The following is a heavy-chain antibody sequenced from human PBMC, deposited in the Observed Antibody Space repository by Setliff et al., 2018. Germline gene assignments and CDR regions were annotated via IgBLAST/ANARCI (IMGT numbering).Heavy chain of an antibody. J-gene: IGHJ6*03. D-gene: IGHD3-3*01. CDR2: IYHSGKA. CDR3: ARVSGFLYVDV. CDR1: GGSISSSNW. Sequence: SETLSLTCTVSGGSISSSNWWTWVRQPPGKGLEWIGEIYHSGKAYYNPSLRSRVTISVDTSKNQFSLKLTSVTAADTAVYYCARVSGFLYVDVWGKGTTVTVSS. V-gene: IGHV4-4*02.